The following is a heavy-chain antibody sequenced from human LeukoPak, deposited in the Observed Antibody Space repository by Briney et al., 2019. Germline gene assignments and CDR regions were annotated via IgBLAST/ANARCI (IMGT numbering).Heavy chain of an antibody. D-gene: IGHD3-10*01. V-gene: IGHV4-39*01. Sequence: SETLSLTCTGSGGSISSSSYYWGWIRQPPGKGLEWIANIYYSGSTYYNPSLKSRVTISVDTSKNQLSLKLSAVTAADTAVYYCASVRRGFGESSKYYSYYYMDVWGNGTTVPIS. CDR3: ASVRRGFGESSKYYSYYYMDV. J-gene: IGHJ6*03. CDR1: GGSISSSSYY. CDR2: IYYSGST.